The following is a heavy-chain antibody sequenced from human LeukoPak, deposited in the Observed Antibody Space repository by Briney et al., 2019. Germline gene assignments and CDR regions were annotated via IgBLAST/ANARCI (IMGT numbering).Heavy chain of an antibody. Sequence: GGSLRLSCAASGFTFSDHYMDWARLAPGKGLEWVGRMRNKAGGYTTEYAASVKGRFTVSRDDSKNSLYLQMNSLKTEDTAVYYCVRSYLGNSDYWGQGTLVTVSS. V-gene: IGHV3-72*01. J-gene: IGHJ4*02. CDR3: VRSYLGNSDY. CDR2: MRNKAGGYTT. CDR1: GFTFSDHY. D-gene: IGHD4-23*01.